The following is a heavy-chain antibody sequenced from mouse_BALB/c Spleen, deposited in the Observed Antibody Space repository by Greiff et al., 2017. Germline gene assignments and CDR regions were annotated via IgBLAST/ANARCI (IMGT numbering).Heavy chain of an antibody. CDR3: ARGDYAYYAMDY. V-gene: IGHV3-8*02. J-gene: IGHJ4*01. D-gene: IGHD2-4*01. Sequence: EAQGVESGPSLVKPSQTLSLTCSVTGDSITSGYWNWIRKFPGNKLEYMGYISYSGSTYYNPSLKSRISITRDTSKNQYYLQLNSVTTEDTATYYCARGDYAYYAMDYWGQGTSVTVSS. CDR1: GDSITSGY. CDR2: ISYSGST.